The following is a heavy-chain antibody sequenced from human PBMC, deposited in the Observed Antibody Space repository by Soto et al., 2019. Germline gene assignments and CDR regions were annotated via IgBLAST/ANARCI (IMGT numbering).Heavy chain of an antibody. CDR1: GGSISGSSHH. J-gene: IGHJ4*02. CDR3: VMTKSAAATR. Sequence: QLQLQESGPGLVKPSETLPLICTVSGGSISGSSHHWAWIRQPPGKGLEWIGSIYYNGGTYYNPSLKSRVTISVDTSKNQFSLKLNSVTAADTAVYHCVMTKSAAATRWGQGTLVTVSS. CDR2: IYYNGGT. V-gene: IGHV4-39*01. D-gene: IGHD2-15*01.